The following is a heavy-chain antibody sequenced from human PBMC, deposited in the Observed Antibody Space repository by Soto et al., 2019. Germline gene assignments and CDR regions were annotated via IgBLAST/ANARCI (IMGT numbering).Heavy chain of an antibody. J-gene: IGHJ4*02. CDR2: MSPNSGNT. D-gene: IGHD6-19*01. Sequence: ASVTVSCKAYGYTFTRSYINWVRQATGQGLEWMGWMSPNSGNTAYAQKFQGRVTMTRNTSISTAYMELSSLRSEDTAVYYCARGFSSAWATPVRYWGQGTLVTVSS. V-gene: IGHV1-8*01. CDR1: GYTFTRSY. CDR3: ARGFSSAWATPVRY.